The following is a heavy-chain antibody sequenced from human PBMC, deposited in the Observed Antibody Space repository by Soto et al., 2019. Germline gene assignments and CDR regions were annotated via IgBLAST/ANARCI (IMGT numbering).Heavy chain of an antibody. CDR2: ISWNSGAI. CDR1: GFTFDDYA. Sequence: DVQLVESGGGLVQPGRSLRLSCAASGFTFDDYAMHWVRQAPGKGLEWVSTISWNSGAIGYADSVKGRFTISRDKAKNSLYLQMSSLRAEDTALYYCAKDILAGYDAFHMWGQGTMVIVTS. CDR3: AKDILAGYDAFHM. D-gene: IGHD6-19*01. J-gene: IGHJ3*02. V-gene: IGHV3-9*01.